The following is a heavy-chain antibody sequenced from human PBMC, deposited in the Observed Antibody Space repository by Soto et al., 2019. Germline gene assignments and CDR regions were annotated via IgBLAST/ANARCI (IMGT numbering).Heavy chain of an antibody. CDR3: AKRSPSGTYYFDF. Sequence: GGSLRLSCAASGFTFTSYAMTWVRQGPGKELEWVSSIGTRSGDLLYADSVKGRFTISRDNSRNTLHLQMNSLRDEDTAIYYCAKRSPSGTYYFDFWGQGTLVTVSS. J-gene: IGHJ4*02. V-gene: IGHV3-23*01. CDR1: GFTFTSYA. CDR2: IGTRSGDL. D-gene: IGHD1-26*01.